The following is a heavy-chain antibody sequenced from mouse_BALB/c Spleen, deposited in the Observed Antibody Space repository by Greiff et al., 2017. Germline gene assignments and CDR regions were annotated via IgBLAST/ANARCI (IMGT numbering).Heavy chain of an antibody. CDR2: ISDGGSYT. CDR1: GFTFSDYY. Sequence: EVKLVESGGGLVKPGGSLKLSCAASGFTFSDYYMYWVRQTPEKRLEWVATISDGGSYTYYPDSVKGRFTISRDNAKNNLYLQMSRLKSEDTAMYYCARGEGFDDWGQGTTLTVSS. CDR3: ARGEGFDD. V-gene: IGHV5-4*02. J-gene: IGHJ2*01.